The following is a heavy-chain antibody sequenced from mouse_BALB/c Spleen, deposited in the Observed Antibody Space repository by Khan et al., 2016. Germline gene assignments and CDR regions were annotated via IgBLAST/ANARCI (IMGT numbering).Heavy chain of an antibody. CDR2: ISCYNGAT. V-gene: IGHV1S34*01. Sequence: LVKTGASVKISCKASGYSFTGYYIHWVKQSHGKGLEWIGYISCYNGATNYNQKFRGKATFTVDTSSSTAYMQINSLTSEDSAVYYCSRVDCDGYYAMDYWGQGPSLTVSS. CDR3: SRVDCDGYYAMDY. J-gene: IGHJ4*01. CDR1: GYSFTGYY.